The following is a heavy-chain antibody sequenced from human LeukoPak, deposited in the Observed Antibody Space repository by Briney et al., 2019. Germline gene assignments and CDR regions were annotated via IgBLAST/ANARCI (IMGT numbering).Heavy chain of an antibody. CDR3: AKDTMVRGVISRFDP. V-gene: IGHV3-9*01. CDR1: GFTFDDYA. Sequence: GGSLRLSCAASGFTFDDYAMHWVRQAPGKGLEWVSGISWNSGSIGYADSVKGRFTISRDNSKNTLYLQMNSLRAEDTAVYYCAKDTMVRGVISRFDPWGQGTLVTVSS. CDR2: ISWNSGSI. J-gene: IGHJ5*02. D-gene: IGHD3-10*01.